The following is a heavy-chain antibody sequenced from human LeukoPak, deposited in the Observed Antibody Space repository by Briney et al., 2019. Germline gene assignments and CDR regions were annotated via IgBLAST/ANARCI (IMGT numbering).Heavy chain of an antibody. J-gene: IGHJ5*02. CDR2: IYSSGST. D-gene: IGHD2-2*01. CDR3: ARARYCSSTSCYGRFDP. CDR1: GGSIGSGGYY. V-gene: IGHV4-31*11. Sequence: SETLSLTCAVSGGSIGSGGYYWSWIRHQPGKGLEWIGYIYSSGSTYYNPSLKSRVTISVDTSKNQFSLKLSSVTAADTAVYYCARARYCSSTSCYGRFDPWGQGTLVTVSS.